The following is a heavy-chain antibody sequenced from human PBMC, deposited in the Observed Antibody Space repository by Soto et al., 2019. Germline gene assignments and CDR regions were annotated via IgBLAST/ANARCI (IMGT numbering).Heavy chain of an antibody. D-gene: IGHD2-15*01. CDR2: INPSGGST. Sequence: ASVKVSCKASGYTFTSYYMHWVRQAPGQGLEWMGIINPSGGSTSYAQKFQGRVTMTRDTSTSTVYMELSSLRSADTAVYYCAREMAGYCSGGSCSSGGFDIWGQGTLVTVSS. V-gene: IGHV1-46*01. J-gene: IGHJ3*02. CDR3: AREMAGYCSGGSCSSGGFDI. CDR1: GYTFTSYY.